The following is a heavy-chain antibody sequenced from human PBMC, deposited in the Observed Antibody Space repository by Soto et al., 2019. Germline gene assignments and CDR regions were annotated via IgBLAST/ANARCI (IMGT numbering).Heavy chain of an antibody. V-gene: IGHV3-15*01. D-gene: IGHD6-19*01. CDR3: TTIVAGTGY. Sequence: EVHLVESGGGLVQPGGSLRLSCAASGFGFADGWMSWVRQAPGKGLEWVGRVKSKTSGGTTDYNAPVEGRFTISRDDSKNTLHLQMNSLKSEDTAVYYCTTIVAGTGYWGQGTLVSVSS. CDR2: VKSKTSGGTT. J-gene: IGHJ4*02. CDR1: GFGFADGW.